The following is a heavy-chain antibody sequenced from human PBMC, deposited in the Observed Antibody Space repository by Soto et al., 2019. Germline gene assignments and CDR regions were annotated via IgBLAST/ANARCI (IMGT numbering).Heavy chain of an antibody. D-gene: IGHD2-15*01. V-gene: IGHV1-3*01. CDR3: ARGPGGPDGPGDY. CDR2: INAGNGNT. CDR1: GYTFTSYA. Sequence: QVQLVQSGAEVKKPGASVKVSCKASGYTFTSYAMHWVRQAPGQRLEWMGWINAGNGNTKYSQKFQGRGTSTRDTSASTAYMELSSLRSEDTAVYYCARGPGGPDGPGDYWGQGTLVTVSS. J-gene: IGHJ4*02.